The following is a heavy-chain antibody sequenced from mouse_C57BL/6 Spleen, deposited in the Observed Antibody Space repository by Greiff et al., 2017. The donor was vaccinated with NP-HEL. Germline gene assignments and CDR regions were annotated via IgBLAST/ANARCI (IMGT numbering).Heavy chain of an antibody. V-gene: IGHV5-4*01. D-gene: IGHD4-1*01. J-gene: IGHJ2*01. CDR3: ARAMNWYYFDY. CDR2: ISDGGSYT. CDR1: GFTFSSYA. Sequence: EVQGVESGGGLVKPGGSLKLSCAASGFTFSSYAMSWVRQTPEKRLEWVATISDGGSYTYYPDNVKGRFTISRDNAKNNLYLQMSHLKSEDTAMYYCARAMNWYYFDYWGQGTTLTVSS.